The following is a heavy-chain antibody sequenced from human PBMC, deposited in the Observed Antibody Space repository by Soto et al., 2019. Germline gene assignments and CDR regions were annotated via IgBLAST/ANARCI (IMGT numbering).Heavy chain of an antibody. CDR3: ARLSREFWSGPDY. V-gene: IGHV5-51*01. Sequence: PGESLKISCEGVGYSFPNHWIAWVRQRPDKGLEWMGTIYPGDSDMRYSPSFRGQVTISVDKSTNTAYLQWDSLKASDTATYYCARLSREFWSGPDYWGQGTLVTVSS. D-gene: IGHD3-3*01. CDR2: IYPGDSDM. J-gene: IGHJ4*02. CDR1: GYSFPNHW.